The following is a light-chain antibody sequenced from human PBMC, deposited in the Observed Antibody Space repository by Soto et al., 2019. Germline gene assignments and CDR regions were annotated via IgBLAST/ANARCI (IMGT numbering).Light chain of an antibody. Sequence: EIVLTQSPGTLSLSPGERATLSCRASQSVSNNYLAWSPQTPGQAPRLLIYGASNRATGIPDRFSGSGSGTDFTLTISRLEPEDFAVYYCQQYGSSGTFGQGTKVEIK. CDR2: GAS. CDR3: QQYGSSGT. V-gene: IGKV3-20*01. J-gene: IGKJ1*01. CDR1: QSVSNNY.